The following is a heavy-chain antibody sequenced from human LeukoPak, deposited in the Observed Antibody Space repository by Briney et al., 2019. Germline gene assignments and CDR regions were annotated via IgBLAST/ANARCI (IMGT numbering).Heavy chain of an antibody. CDR1: GYSFTSYW. J-gene: IGHJ4*02. CDR2: IYRGDSDI. Sequence: GESLKISCKGSGYSFTSYWIGWVRQMPGRGREGMGIIYRGDSDIRYSPSFQGQVTISADKSINTGYLQWSSLKASDTAMYYCASSYGSGIYYGYWGQGTLVTVSS. CDR3: ASSYGSGIYYGY. D-gene: IGHD3-10*01. V-gene: IGHV5-51*01.